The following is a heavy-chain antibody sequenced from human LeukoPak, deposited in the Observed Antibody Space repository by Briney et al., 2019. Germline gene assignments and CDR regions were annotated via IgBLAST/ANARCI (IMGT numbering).Heavy chain of an antibody. V-gene: IGHV3-30*03. CDR3: ARDFHYYDSSGYYPIFDY. CDR1: GFTFSSYG. D-gene: IGHD3-22*01. CDR2: ISYDGSNK. Sequence: GGSLRLSCAASGFTFSSYGMNWVRQAPGKGLEWVAVISYDGSNKYYADSVKGRFTISRDNAKNSLYLQINSLRAEDMAVYYCARDFHYYDSSGYYPIFDYWGQGTLVTVSS. J-gene: IGHJ4*02.